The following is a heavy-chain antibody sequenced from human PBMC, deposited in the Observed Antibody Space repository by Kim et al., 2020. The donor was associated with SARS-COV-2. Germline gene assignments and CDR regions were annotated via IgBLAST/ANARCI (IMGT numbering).Heavy chain of an antibody. V-gene: IGHV4-59*08. J-gene: IGHJ4*02. Sequence: SETLSLTCTVSGGSINSYWSWIRQPPGKGLEWIGYIYYRGNTEYNPSLKIRVTISVYTSKSQFSLRLSSVTAAATAVYYCTTSDTSWSHFHYWGQGTLVT. CDR3: TTSDTSWSHFHY. D-gene: IGHD2-2*01. CDR2: IYYRGNT. CDR1: GGSINSY.